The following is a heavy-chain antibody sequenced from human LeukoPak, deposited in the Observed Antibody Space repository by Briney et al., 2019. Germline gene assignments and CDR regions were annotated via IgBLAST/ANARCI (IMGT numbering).Heavy chain of an antibody. J-gene: IGHJ4*02. D-gene: IGHD1-1*01. CDR2: FSYNVHS. CDR1: GGSVSSSNCY. V-gene: IGHV4-61*01. Sequence: SETLSLTCTVSGGSVSSSNCYWSWIRQPPGKGLEWVGFFSYNVHSDYNPSLKSRVTISLDTSKNQFSLKLTSVTAADTAMYYCARRTAKTPNYFDYWGQGALVTVSA. CDR3: ARRTAKTPNYFDY.